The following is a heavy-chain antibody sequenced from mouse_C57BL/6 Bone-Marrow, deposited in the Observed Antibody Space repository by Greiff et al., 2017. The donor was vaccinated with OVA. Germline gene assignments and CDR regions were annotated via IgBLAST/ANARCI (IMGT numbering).Heavy chain of an antibody. D-gene: IGHD2-3*01. CDR2: INPDSSTI. V-gene: IGHV4-1*02. J-gene: IGHJ3*01. CDR1: GFDFSRYW. Sequence: DVHLVESGGGLVQPGGSLKLSCAASGFDFSRYWMSWVRQAPGKGLEWIGEINPDSSTINYTPSLKDKFIISRDNAKNTLYLQMSKVRSEDTALYYCARPDYDGYYAWFAYWGQGTLVTDSA. CDR3: ARPDYDGYYAWFAY.